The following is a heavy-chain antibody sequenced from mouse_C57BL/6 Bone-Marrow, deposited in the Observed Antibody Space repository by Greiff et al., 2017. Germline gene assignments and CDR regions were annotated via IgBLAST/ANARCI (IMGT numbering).Heavy chain of an antibody. CDR3: ARPLIYYGNYVWFAY. J-gene: IGHJ3*01. Sequence: QVQLQQSGPELVKPGASVKISCKASGYSFTSYYIHWVKQRPGQGLEWIGWIYPGSGNTKYNEKFKGKATLTADTSSSTAYMQLSSLTSEDSAVYYCARPLIYYGNYVWFAYWGQGTLVTVSA. CDR1: GYSFTSYY. CDR2: IYPGSGNT. V-gene: IGHV1-66*01. D-gene: IGHD2-1*01.